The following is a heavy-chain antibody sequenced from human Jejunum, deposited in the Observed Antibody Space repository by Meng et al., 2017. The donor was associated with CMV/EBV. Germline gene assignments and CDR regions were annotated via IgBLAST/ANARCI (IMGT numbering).Heavy chain of an antibody. Sequence: FRFNSYAMSWVRQAPGKGLQWVSAISNSGGSTYYADSVKGRFTISRDNSKNTVYLQMNGLRAEDTAVYYCASVPAGGGYYYGMDVWGQGTTVTVSS. CDR3: ASVPAGGGYYYGMDV. D-gene: IGHD2-2*01. J-gene: IGHJ6*02. CDR1: FRFNSYA. V-gene: IGHV3-23*01. CDR2: ISNSGGST.